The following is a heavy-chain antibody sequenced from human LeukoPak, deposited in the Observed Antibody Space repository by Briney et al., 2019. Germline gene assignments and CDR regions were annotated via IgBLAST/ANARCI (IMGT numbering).Heavy chain of an antibody. V-gene: IGHV3-74*01. J-gene: IGHJ4*02. Sequence: GGSLRLSCAASGFTFSSYWMHWVRQAPGKGLVWVSRISSDGSSTSYADSVKGRFTISRGNAKNTLYLQMNSLRAEDTAVYYCARQQLVPYWGQGTLVTVSS. CDR2: ISSDGSST. CDR1: GFTFSSYW. D-gene: IGHD6-6*01. CDR3: ARQQLVPY.